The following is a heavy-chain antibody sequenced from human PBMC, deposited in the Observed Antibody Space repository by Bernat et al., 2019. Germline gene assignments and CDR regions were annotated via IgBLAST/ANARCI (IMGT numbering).Heavy chain of an antibody. CDR3: ARQDYGGEFPY. CDR2: ITRGANAM. J-gene: IGHJ1*01. V-gene: IGHV3-48*03. D-gene: IGHD4-17*01. Sequence: EVQLVESGGGLVQPGGSLRLSCAASGFTFSSYEMNWVRQAPGKGLEWVSHITRGANAMYYADSVKGRFTISRDNAQNSLFLQMDSLRVEDTAVYYCARQDYGGEFPYWGQGTLVTVSS. CDR1: GFTFSSYE.